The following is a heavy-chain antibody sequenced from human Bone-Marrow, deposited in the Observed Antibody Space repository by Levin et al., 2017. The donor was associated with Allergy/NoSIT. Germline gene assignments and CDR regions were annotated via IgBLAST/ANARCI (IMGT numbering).Heavy chain of an antibody. CDR2: ISHDGSNT. J-gene: IGHJ6*02. V-gene: IGHV3-30-3*01. CDR3: ATQEGASGTFYCYGMDV. CDR1: GFNFNTYT. Sequence: GGSLRLSCAASGFNFNTYTLHWVRQAPGKGLEWVTLISHDGSNTYYADSVRGRFTISRDNSKHTVFLQMNSLRSDDTAVYYCATQEGASGTFYCYGMDVWGQGTTVTVSS. D-gene: IGHD3-10*01.